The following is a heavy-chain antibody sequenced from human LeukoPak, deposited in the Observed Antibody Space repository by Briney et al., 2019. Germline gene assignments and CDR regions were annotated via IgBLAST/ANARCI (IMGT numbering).Heavy chain of an antibody. V-gene: IGHV4-30-2*01. J-gene: IGHJ5*02. CDR1: GGSFSGYS. D-gene: IGHD6-13*01. CDR3: ARGAAFDP. Sequence: MPSETLSLTCAVYGGSFSGYSWSWIRQPPGKGLEWIGYIYHSGSTYYNPSLKSRVTISVDRSKNQFSLKLSSVTAADTAVYYCARGAAFDPWGQGTLVTVSS. CDR2: IYHSGST.